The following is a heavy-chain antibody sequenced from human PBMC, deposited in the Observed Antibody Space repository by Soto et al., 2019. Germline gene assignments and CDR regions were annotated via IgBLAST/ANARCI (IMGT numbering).Heavy chain of an antibody. CDR2: IFYTGTT. Sequence: SETLSLTCSVSGGSVSYNSYYWGWIRQPPGKGLEWVGGIFYTGTTYYNPSLKDRLSISVDTSKNSFSLNLTSVTAADTAVYFCARLVVVAPVANVWGQGALVPVSS. V-gene: IGHV4-39*01. CDR1: GGSVSYNSYY. CDR3: ARLVVVAPVANV. D-gene: IGHD2-21*01. J-gene: IGHJ4*02.